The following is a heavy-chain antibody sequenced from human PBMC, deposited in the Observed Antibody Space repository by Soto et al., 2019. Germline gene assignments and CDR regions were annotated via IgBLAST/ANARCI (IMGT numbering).Heavy chain of an antibody. J-gene: IGHJ5*02. CDR3: ANAPGALSSSWPYNWFDP. Sequence: EVQLLESGGGLVQPGGSLRLSCAASGFTFSSYAMSWVRQAPGKGLEWVSAISGSGGSTYYADSVKGRFTISRDNSKNTLYLQMNSLRAEDTAVYYCANAPGALSSSWPYNWFDPWGQGTLVTVSS. V-gene: IGHV3-23*01. CDR2: ISGSGGST. D-gene: IGHD6-13*01. CDR1: GFTFSSYA.